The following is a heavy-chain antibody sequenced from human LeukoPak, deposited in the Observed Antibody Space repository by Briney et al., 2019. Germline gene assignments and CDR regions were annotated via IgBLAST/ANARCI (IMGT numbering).Heavy chain of an antibody. V-gene: IGHV1-2*06. CDR3: AREQDIVVVPAGFDP. CDR2: INPNSGGT. D-gene: IGHD2-2*01. CDR1: GYTFTGYY. J-gene: IGHJ5*02. Sequence: ASVKVSCKASGYTFTGYYMHWVRQAPGQGLEWMGRINPNSGGTNYAQKSQGRVTMTRDTFISTAYMELSRLRSDDTAVYYCAREQDIVVVPAGFDPWGQGTLVTVSS.